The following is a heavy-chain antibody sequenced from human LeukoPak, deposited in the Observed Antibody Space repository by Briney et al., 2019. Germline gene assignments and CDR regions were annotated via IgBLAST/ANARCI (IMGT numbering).Heavy chain of an antibody. CDR2: IKQDGSET. Sequence: GGSLRLSCAASGFTFSTYWMNWVRQAPGKGPEWVANIKQDGSETYYMDSVKGRFTISRDNAKNSLYLQMNSLRAEDTAVYYCAKDQMVGQWPTNFDYWGQGTLVTVSS. J-gene: IGHJ4*02. CDR3: AKDQMVGQWPTNFDY. V-gene: IGHV3-7*01. CDR1: GFTFSTYW. D-gene: IGHD6-19*01.